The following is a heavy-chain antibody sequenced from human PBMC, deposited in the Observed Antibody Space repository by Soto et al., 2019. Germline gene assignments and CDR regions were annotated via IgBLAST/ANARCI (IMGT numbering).Heavy chain of an antibody. J-gene: IGHJ4*02. V-gene: IGHV1-3*01. CDR2: INADNGNT. CDR1: GYTFSGSV. D-gene: IGHD4-17*01. CDR3: AREFGATTATSLYY. Sequence: QVQLVQSGAEVKKPGASVKVSCKATGYTFSGSVMHWVRQAPGQGLEWMGWINADNGNTKYSQKFQGRVTMTWVTSACTASMELSSLRFEDTAIYYCAREFGATTATSLYYWGQGTLVTVSS.